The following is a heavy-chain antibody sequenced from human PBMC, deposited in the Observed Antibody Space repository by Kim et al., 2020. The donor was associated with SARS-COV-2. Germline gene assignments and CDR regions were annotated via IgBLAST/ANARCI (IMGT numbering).Heavy chain of an antibody. J-gene: IGHJ4*02. CDR3: ARGGTGPYFFDI. CDR1: GFTVDNNH. CDR2: IYRRGDA. Sequence: GGSLRLSCAASGFTVDNNHMTWVRLAPGKGLEWVSLIYRRGDAYDADSVRERFTISRDNSKNTVLLQMNSLRVEDTAVYYCARGGTGPYFFDIWGQGTLVTVSS. D-gene: IGHD2-8*02. V-gene: IGHV3-66*01.